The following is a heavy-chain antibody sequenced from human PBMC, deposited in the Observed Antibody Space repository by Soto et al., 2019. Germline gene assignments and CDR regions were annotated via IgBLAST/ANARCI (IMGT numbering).Heavy chain of an antibody. J-gene: IGHJ6*02. CDR3: ARVEAVAGIYNYHGLDV. Sequence: QVQLVQSGAEVKKPGSSVKVSCKASGVTFSNYAISWVRQAPGQGLEWMGGIIPIFGTTYYAQKFQGRVTIIADESTTTAYLELSSLRSEDTAMYYCARVEAVAGIYNYHGLDVWGQGTAVSVSS. CDR1: GVTFSNYA. D-gene: IGHD6-19*01. CDR2: IIPIFGTT. V-gene: IGHV1-69*12.